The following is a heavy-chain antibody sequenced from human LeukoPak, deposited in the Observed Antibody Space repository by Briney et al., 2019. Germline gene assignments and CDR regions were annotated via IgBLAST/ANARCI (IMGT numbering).Heavy chain of an antibody. CDR2: IRYDGSNK. CDR1: GFTFSSYG. J-gene: IGHJ5*02. CDR3: AKEVVVVPAAKGFSWFDP. V-gene: IGHV3-30*02. D-gene: IGHD2-2*01. Sequence: PGGSLRLSCAASGFTFSSYGMHWVRQAPGKGLEWVAFIRYDGSNKYYADSVKGRFTISRDNSKNTLYLQMNSLRAEDTAVYYCAKEVVVVPAAKGFSWFDPWGQGTLVTVSS.